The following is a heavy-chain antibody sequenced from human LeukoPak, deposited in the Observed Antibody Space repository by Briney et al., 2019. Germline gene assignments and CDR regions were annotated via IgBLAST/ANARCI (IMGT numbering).Heavy chain of an antibody. CDR3: ARDRIRARSKYHYYYMDV. Sequence: SETLSLTCTVSGYSISSGYYWGWIRQPAGKGLEWIGRIYTSGSTNYNPSLKSRVTVSVDTSKNQFSLKLSSVTAADTAVYYCARDRIRARSKYHYYYMDVWGKGTTVTISS. CDR2: IYTSGST. J-gene: IGHJ6*03. V-gene: IGHV4-61*02. CDR1: GYSISSGYY.